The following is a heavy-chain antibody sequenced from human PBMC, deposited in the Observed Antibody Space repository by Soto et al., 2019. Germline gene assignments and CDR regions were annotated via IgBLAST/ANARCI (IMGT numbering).Heavy chain of an antibody. CDR1: GDSVSSNSAA. D-gene: IGHD3-22*01. CDR2: TYYRSKWYN. J-gene: IGHJ4*02. Sequence: SQTLSLTCAISGDSVSSNSAAWNWIRQSPSRGLEWLGRTYYRSKWYNDYAVSVKSRITINPDTSKNQFSLQLNSVTPEDTAVYYCARSDKYYYDSSGPYRFDYWGQGTLVTVSS. V-gene: IGHV6-1*01. CDR3: ARSDKYYYDSSGPYRFDY.